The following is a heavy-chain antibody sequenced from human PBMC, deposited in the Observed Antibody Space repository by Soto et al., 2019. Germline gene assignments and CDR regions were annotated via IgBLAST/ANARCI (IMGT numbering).Heavy chain of an antibody. D-gene: IGHD3-10*01. CDR3: ARERVRGVPSP. Sequence: SGFTVSSNYMSWVRQAPGKGLEWVSVIYSGGSTYYADSVKGRFTISRDNSKNTLYLQMNSLRAEDTAVYYCARERVRGVPSPWGQGTLVTVSS. V-gene: IGHV3-66*01. J-gene: IGHJ5*02. CDR1: GFTVSSNY. CDR2: IYSGGST.